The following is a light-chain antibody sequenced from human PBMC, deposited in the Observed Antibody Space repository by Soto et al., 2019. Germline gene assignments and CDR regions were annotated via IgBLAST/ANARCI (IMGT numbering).Light chain of an antibody. CDR3: QHYGSPSWT. J-gene: IGKJ1*01. Sequence: EIVLTQSPGTLSLSPGEGATLSCRASQSVSTNFFAWYQQKPGQAPRLLIYGASTRATGIPGRFSGSGAGTDFSLTSSILEPDVFTVYYCQHYGSPSWTFGQGTKVEIK. V-gene: IGKV3-20*01. CDR1: QSVSTNF. CDR2: GAS.